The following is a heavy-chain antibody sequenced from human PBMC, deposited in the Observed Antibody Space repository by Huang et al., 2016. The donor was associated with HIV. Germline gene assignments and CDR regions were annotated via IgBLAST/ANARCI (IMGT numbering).Heavy chain of an antibody. CDR3: ALGRGSAWSPFDY. Sequence: QVQLVQSGAEVKKPGASVKVSCKASGYTFTLFYIHWVRQAPGQGLEWMGWINPNSGGTNYAQKFQGRVTMTRDTSISTAYMGLNRLRSDDTAVYYCALGRGSAWSPFDYWGQGTLVTVSS. V-gene: IGHV1-2*02. J-gene: IGHJ4*02. CDR2: INPNSGGT. D-gene: IGHD6-19*01. CDR1: GYTFTLFY.